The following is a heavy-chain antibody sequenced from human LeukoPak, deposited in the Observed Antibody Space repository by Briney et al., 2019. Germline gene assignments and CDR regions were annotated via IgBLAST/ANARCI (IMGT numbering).Heavy chain of an antibody. D-gene: IGHD3-22*01. CDR3: ARGVYYYDSSGYYYFDY. J-gene: IGHJ4*02. CDR1: GYTFTGYY. Sequence: ASVKVSCKASGYTFTGYYMHWVRQAPGQGLEWMGWINPNSGGTNYAQKFQGRVTMTRDTSISTAYMELSRLRSDDTAVYYCARGVYYYDSSGYYYFDYWGQGTQVTVSS. V-gene: IGHV1-2*02. CDR2: INPNSGGT.